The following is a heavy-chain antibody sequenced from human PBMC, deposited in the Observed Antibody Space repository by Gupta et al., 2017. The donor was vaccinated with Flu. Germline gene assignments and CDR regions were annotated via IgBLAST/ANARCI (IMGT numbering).Heavy chain of an antibody. D-gene: IGHD2-15*01. J-gene: IGHJ5*02. Sequence: TNSAVQWVRQTRGRRIEWIGWIVVGNGKTKYAKNSKERVTISRDMRTSTAYMELESLRLDDTAIYYCEAARHRQDMGWFDPWGKGTLVTVSS. CDR3: EAARHRQDMGWFDP. CDR2: IVVGNGKT. V-gene: IGHV1-58*01. CDR1: TNSA.